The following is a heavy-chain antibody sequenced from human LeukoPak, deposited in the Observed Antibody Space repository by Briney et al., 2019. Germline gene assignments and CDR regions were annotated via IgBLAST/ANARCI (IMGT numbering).Heavy chain of an antibody. V-gene: IGHV3-7*01. D-gene: IGHD1-26*01. Sequence: GGSLRLSCEVSGFTFSSYWMTWARHIPGKGLEWVANINRDGSEQHYVESVKGRFTISRDNGRNSLYLQMDSLRVDDTAVYYCVKVGAWELQRVFENWGQGTLVTVSS. J-gene: IGHJ4*02. CDR3: VKVGAWELQRVFEN. CDR1: GFTFSSYW. CDR2: INRDGSEQ.